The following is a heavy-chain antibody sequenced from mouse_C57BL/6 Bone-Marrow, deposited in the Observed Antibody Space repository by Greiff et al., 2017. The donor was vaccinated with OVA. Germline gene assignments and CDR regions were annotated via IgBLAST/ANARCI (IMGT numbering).Heavy chain of an antibody. D-gene: IGHD1-1*01. Sequence: VHLVESGPELVKPGASVKISCKASGYAFSSSWMNWVKQRPGKGLEWIGRIYPGDGDTNYNGKFKGKATLTADKSSSTAYMQLSSLTSEDSAVYFCARSRYYGSSPFAYWGQGTLVTVSA. CDR1: GYAFSSSW. V-gene: IGHV1-82*01. J-gene: IGHJ3*01. CDR2: IYPGDGDT. CDR3: ARSRYYGSSPFAY.